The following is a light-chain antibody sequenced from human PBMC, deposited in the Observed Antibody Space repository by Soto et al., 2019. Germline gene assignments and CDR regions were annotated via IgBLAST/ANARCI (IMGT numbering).Light chain of an antibody. CDR3: QQPASFPFT. J-gene: IGKJ3*01. CDR1: QPIKTW. CDR2: TAS. V-gene: IGKV1-12*02. Sequence: DIQLTQSPASVSAAVGDRINISCRASQPIKTWLAWYQQKPGKGPKLLIYTASTLETGVPSRFSGSGSGTDFTLTISSLQPEDAAIYSCQQPASFPFTFGPGAKV.